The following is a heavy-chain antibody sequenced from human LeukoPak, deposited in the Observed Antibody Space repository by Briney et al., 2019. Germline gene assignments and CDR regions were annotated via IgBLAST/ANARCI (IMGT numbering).Heavy chain of an antibody. J-gene: IGHJ4*02. V-gene: IGHV1-2*06. CDR2: INANSGGT. CDR3: ARDVSSTPNWEFDY. CDR1: GYTFADYF. D-gene: IGHD1-26*01. Sequence: ASVKVSCKTPGYTFADYFIHWVRQAPGQGLEWMGRINANSGGTEYQQKFQGRVTMTRDTSISTAYVEVNWLISDDTAIYYCARDVSSTPNWEFDYWGQGTLVTVSS.